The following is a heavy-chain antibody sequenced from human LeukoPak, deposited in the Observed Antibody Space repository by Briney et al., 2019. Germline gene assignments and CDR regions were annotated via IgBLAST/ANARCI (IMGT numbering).Heavy chain of an antibody. Sequence: SETLSLTCTVSGGSFSSYYWSWIRQPPGKGLEWIGYIYYSGSTNYNPSLKSRVTISLDTSKDQFSLKLSSVTAADTAVYYCARDPSIAAHYWYFDLWGRGTLVTVSS. D-gene: IGHD6-6*01. V-gene: IGHV4-59*01. J-gene: IGHJ2*01. CDR3: ARDPSIAAHYWYFDL. CDR2: IYYSGST. CDR1: GGSFSSYY.